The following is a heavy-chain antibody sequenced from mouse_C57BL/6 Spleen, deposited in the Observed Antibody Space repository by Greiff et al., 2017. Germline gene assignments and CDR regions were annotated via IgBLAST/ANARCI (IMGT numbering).Heavy chain of an antibody. D-gene: IGHD6-1*01. CDR2: ILGDGST. J-gene: IGHJ4*01. CDR1: GFSLTSYG. V-gene: IGHV2-3*01. Sequence: QVQLQQSGPGLVTPSPSLSISCTASGFSLTSYGVSWVRQPPGKGLEWLGVILGDGSTTNHSALISSLSISKKNSKRQVLLKLNSLPTDDTATYYCAGASWDYAMDYWGQGTTVTVSS. CDR3: AGASWDYAMDY.